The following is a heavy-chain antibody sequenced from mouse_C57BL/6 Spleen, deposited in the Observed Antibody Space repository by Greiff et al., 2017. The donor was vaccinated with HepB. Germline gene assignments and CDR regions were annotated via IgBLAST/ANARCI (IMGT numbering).Heavy chain of an antibody. CDR3: TTDGSSYAWFAY. Sequence: EVQLQQSGAELVRPGASVKLSCTASGFNIKDDNMHWVKQRPEKGLEWIGWIDPENGDTEYASKFQGKATITADTSSNTAYLQLSSLTSEDTAVYYCTTDGSSYAWFAYWGQGTLVTVSA. V-gene: IGHV14-4*01. CDR1: GFNIKDDN. J-gene: IGHJ3*01. D-gene: IGHD1-1*01. CDR2: IDPENGDT.